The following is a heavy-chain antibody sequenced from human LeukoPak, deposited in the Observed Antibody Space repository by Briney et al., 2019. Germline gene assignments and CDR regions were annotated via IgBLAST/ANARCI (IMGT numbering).Heavy chain of an antibody. Sequence: GGSLRLSCAASGFTFSSYSMNWVRQAPGKGLEWVSSIGGTGGYIYYADSVRGRFTISRDNAKNSLYLQMNSLRAEDTAVYYCAKDPMTMIVVVKDYWGQGTLVTVSS. J-gene: IGHJ4*02. V-gene: IGHV3-21*04. CDR2: IGGTGGYI. CDR1: GFTFSSYS. CDR3: AKDPMTMIVVVKDY. D-gene: IGHD3-22*01.